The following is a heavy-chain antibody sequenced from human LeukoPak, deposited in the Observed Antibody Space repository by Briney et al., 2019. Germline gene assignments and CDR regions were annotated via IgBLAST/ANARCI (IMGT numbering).Heavy chain of an antibody. Sequence: QSGGSLRLSCAASGFTFSSYAMSWVRQAPGKGLEWVSAISGSGGSTYYADSVKGRFTISRDNSKNTLYLQMNSLRAEDTAVYYCAKVPGPAQYSSPPGGAFDYWGQGTLVTVSS. D-gene: IGHD2-8*02. V-gene: IGHV3-23*01. CDR1: GFTFSSYA. CDR2: ISGSGGST. J-gene: IGHJ4*02. CDR3: AKVPGPAQYSSPPGGAFDY.